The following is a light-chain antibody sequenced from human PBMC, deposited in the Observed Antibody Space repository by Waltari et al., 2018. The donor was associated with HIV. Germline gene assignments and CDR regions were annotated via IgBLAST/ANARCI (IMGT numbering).Light chain of an antibody. CDR2: GAS. CDR3: QQYEKWPGT. V-gene: IGKV3-15*01. Sequence: EIVMTQSPATLSVSPGERATLSCRASQSVTRNVAWYPQKPGQAPRLLIYGASARASGVPDTFSGSGSGTDFTLTISSLQPEDLAVYYCQQYEKWPGTFGQGTKVDIK. CDR1: QSVTRN. J-gene: IGKJ1*01.